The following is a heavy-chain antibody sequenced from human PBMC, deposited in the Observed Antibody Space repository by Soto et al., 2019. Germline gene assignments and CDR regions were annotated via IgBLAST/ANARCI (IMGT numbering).Heavy chain of an antibody. D-gene: IGHD3-16*02. CDR2: IYYSGSP. Sequence: SETLSLTCAVSGGSITNYYWSWIRQPPGKGLEWIGYIYYSGSPNYNSSLKSRVTISVDTSKNQLSLTLTSVTAADTAVYYCARVEGDYIWGSYRSRWFGPWGQGTLVTVSS. V-gene: IGHV4-59*01. CDR1: GGSITNYY. CDR3: ARVEGDYIWGSYRSRWFGP. J-gene: IGHJ5*02.